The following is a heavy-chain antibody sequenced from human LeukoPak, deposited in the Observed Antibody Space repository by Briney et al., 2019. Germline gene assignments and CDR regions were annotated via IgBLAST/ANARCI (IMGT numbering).Heavy chain of an antibody. V-gene: IGHV1-46*01. D-gene: IGHD3-22*01. Sequence: GASVKVSRKASGYTFTSYYMHWVRQAPGQGLEWMGIINPSGGSTSYAQKFQGRVTMTRDTSTSTVYMELSSLRSEDTAVYYCARTAYYDSSGYMPYNWFDPWGQGTLVTVSS. CDR2: INPSGGST. J-gene: IGHJ5*02. CDR1: GYTFTSYY. CDR3: ARTAYYDSSGYMPYNWFDP.